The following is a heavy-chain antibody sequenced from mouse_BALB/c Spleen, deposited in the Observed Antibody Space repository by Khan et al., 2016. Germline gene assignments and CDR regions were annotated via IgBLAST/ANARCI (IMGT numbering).Heavy chain of an antibody. Sequence: EVQLVESGGGLVQPGGSLRISCATSGFTFTDYYMSWVRQPPGKALEWLGFIRNKANGYTTEYSASVKGRFTTSRAHSQTIIYLQMNTLRAEDSASYYCASDSVAYWGQGTMLTVSA. CDR2: IRNKANGYTT. J-gene: IGHJ3*01. CDR1: GFTFTDYY. V-gene: IGHV7-3*02. CDR3: ASDSVAY.